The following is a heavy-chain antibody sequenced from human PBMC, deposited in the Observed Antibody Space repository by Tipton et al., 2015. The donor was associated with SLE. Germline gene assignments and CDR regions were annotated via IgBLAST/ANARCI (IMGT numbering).Heavy chain of an antibody. CDR1: GYSFTSYW. CDR3: AKDPNPQHCTSDCNAY. D-gene: IGHD2-8*02. V-gene: IGHV5-51*01. CDR2: IYPGDSDP. Sequence: QLVQSGAEVKKPGESLKISCKGSGYSFTSYWIGWVRQMPGKGLEWMGIIYPGDSDPRYSPSFQGQVTISADKSISTAYLQWSSLKASDTAMYYCAKDPNPQHCTSDCNAYWGQGTLVTVSS. J-gene: IGHJ4*02.